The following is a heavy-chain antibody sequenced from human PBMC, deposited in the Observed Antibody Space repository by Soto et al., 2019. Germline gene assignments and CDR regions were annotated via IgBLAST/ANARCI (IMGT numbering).Heavy chain of an antibody. V-gene: IGHV4-61*01. Sequence: SDTVSITCAVSPGSVCGGSYDWSWIRQPPGKGLEWIGYIYYSGSTNYNPSLKSRVTISVDTSKNQFSLKLSSVTAADTAVYYCARESRVIPAWGQGTLVTGSS. CDR2: IYYSGST. J-gene: IGHJ5*02. CDR3: ARESRVIPA. D-gene: IGHD3-16*02. CDR1: PGSVCGGSYD.